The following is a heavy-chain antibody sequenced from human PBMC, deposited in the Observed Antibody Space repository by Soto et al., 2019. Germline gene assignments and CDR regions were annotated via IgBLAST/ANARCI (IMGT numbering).Heavy chain of an antibody. CDR1: GGSISSGDYY. Sequence: SETLSLTCTVSGGSISSGDYYWSWIRQPPGKGLEWIGYIYYSGSTYYNPSLKSRVTISVDTSKNQFSLKLSSVTAADTAVYYCARIPEPVPYYFDYWGQGTLVTVSS. CDR2: IYYSGST. J-gene: IGHJ4*02. CDR3: ARIPEPVPYYFDY. V-gene: IGHV4-30-4*01. D-gene: IGHD4-17*01.